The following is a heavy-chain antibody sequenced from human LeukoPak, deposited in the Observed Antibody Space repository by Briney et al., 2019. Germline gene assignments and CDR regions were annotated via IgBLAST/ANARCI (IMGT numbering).Heavy chain of an antibody. J-gene: IGHJ4*02. CDR3: AIPLRTMGTGSHFDY. CDR2: IYPGDSDT. Sequence: GESLKISCKGSGYRFTSYWIGWVRQMPGKGLEWMGIIYPGDSDTRYSPSFQGQVTISADKSISTAYLQWSSLKASDTAMYYCAIPLRTMGTGSHFDYWGQGTLVTVSS. V-gene: IGHV5-51*01. D-gene: IGHD3-10*01. CDR1: GYRFTSYW.